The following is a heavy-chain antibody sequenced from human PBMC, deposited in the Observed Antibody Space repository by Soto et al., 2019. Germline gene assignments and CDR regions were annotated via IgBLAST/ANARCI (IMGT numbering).Heavy chain of an antibody. CDR2: INHSGST. CDR3: ARGGGIAAAGTLNWFDP. CDR1: GGSFSGYY. D-gene: IGHD6-13*01. Sequence: SETLSLTCAVYGGSFSGYYWSWIRQPPGKGLEWIGEINHSGSTNYNPSLKSRVTISVDTSKNQFSLKLSSVTAADTAVYYCARGGGIAAAGTLNWFDPWGQGTLVTVSS. V-gene: IGHV4-34*01. J-gene: IGHJ5*02.